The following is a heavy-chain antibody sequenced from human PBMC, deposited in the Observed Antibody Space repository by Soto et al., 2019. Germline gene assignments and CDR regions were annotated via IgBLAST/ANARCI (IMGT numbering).Heavy chain of an antibody. CDR2: IHYRRTS. J-gene: IGHJ5*02. CDR1: GDSLSSSSQY. CDR3: ARTWIAGSSIP. V-gene: IGHV4-39*01. Sequence: QVQLQESGPGLVKPSETLSLTCSVSGDSLSSSSQYWGWIRQPPGKGLEWIGCIHYRRTSYYNPSLKSRVTLFVDTSQNQLSLKLSSVTAANTPLYCCARTWIAGSSIPWGQGTLVTLSS. D-gene: IGHD2-21*01.